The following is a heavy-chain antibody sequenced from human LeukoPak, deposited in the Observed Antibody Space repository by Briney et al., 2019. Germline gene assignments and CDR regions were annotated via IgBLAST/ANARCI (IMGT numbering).Heavy chain of an antibody. CDR1: GFTFSSYA. D-gene: IGHD6-13*01. Sequence: GGSLRLSCAASGFTFSSYAMHWVRQAPGKGLEWVAVISYDGSNKYYADSVKGRFTISRDNSENTLYLQMNSLRAEDTAVYYCARGKAAAGDYFDYWGQGTLVTVSS. V-gene: IGHV3-30-3*01. CDR2: ISYDGSNK. J-gene: IGHJ4*02. CDR3: ARGKAAAGDYFDY.